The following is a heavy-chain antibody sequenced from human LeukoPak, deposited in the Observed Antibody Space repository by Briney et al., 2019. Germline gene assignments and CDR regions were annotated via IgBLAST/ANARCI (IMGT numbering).Heavy chain of an antibody. CDR3: ATDSIFWSGYYLFDY. CDR2: ISSSSSYI. Sequence: GGSLRLSCAASGFTFDDYGMSWVRQAPGKGLEWVSSISSSSSYIYYADSVKGRFTISRDNAKNSLYLQMNSLRAEDTAVYYCATDSIFWSGYYLFDYWGQGTLVTVSS. V-gene: IGHV3-21*01. J-gene: IGHJ4*02. D-gene: IGHD3-3*01. CDR1: GFTFDDYG.